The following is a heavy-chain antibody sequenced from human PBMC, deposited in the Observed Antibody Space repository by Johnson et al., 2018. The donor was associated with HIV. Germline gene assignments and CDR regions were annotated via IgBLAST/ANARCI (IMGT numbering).Heavy chain of an antibody. D-gene: IGHD3-22*01. CDR3: ARATFYYDLSGYLTRPRAFDM. Sequence: VQLVESGGGVVRPGGSLRLSCAASGFTFSSYAMHWVRQAPGKGLEWVSGINWHGGSTGYAESVKGRFTISSDNAKKSLFLEMNSLRAEDTAFYYCARATFYYDLSGYLTRPRAFDMWGQGTMVTVSS. J-gene: IGHJ3*02. CDR2: INWHGGST. CDR1: GFTFSSYA. V-gene: IGHV3-20*04.